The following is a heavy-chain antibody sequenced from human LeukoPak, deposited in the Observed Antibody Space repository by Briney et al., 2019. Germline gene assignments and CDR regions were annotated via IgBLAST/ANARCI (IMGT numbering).Heavy chain of an antibody. CDR3: ARVGMIVVVIGY. Sequence: SETLSLTCTVSGGSISSYYWSWIRQPPGKGLEWIGGIHYSGSTYYNPSLKSRVTISVDTSKNQFSLKLSSVTAADTAVYYCARVGMIVVVIGYWGQGTLVTVSS. V-gene: IGHV4-39*07. CDR2: IHYSGST. CDR1: GGSISSYY. D-gene: IGHD3-22*01. J-gene: IGHJ4*02.